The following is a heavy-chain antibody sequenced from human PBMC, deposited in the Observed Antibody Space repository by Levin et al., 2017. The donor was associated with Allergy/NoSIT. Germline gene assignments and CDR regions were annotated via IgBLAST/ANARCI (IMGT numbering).Heavy chain of an antibody. Sequence: GESLKISCKASGYTFTGYYMHWVRQAPGQGLEWMGRINPNSGDTSYAQKFQGRVTMTRDTSISTAYMELSSLRSDDTAVYYCARDSAPGGSLYWYFDRWGRGTLVTVSS. D-gene: IGHD2-15*01. CDR1: GYTFTGYY. V-gene: IGHV1-2*06. CDR3: ARDSAPGGSLYWYFDR. CDR2: INPNSGDT. J-gene: IGHJ2*01.